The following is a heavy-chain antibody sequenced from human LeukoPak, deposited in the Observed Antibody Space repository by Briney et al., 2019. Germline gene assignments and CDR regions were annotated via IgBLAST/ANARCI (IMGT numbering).Heavy chain of an antibody. V-gene: IGHV3-48*03. J-gene: IGHJ4*02. CDR3: ARSTVVIPRLDY. CDR2: ISTGTYI. D-gene: IGHD4-23*01. Sequence: PGGSLRLSCVASGFTFSRFEMNWVRQAPGKGLEWISHISTGTYIAYTDSVKGRFTISRDNAKNSLFLQMNSLRAEDTAVYYCARSTVVIPRLDYWGQGTLVTVSS. CDR1: GFTFSRFE.